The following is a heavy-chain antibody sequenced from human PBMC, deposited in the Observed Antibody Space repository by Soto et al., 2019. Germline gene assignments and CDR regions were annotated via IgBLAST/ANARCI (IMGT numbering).Heavy chain of an antibody. J-gene: IGHJ4*02. D-gene: IGHD6-25*01. Sequence: EVQLLESGGGLVQPGRSLRLSCAASGFTFSNYAMSWVRQAPGQGLDWVSAISGSGGTTYYADSVKGRFTISRDNSKNTLFLQMNRLRAEDAAVYYCAKFFVETGSNSGWPWSFHYWGQGTRVTVSS. CDR3: AKFFVETGSNSGWPWSFHY. CDR2: ISGSGGTT. V-gene: IGHV3-23*01. CDR1: GFTFSNYA.